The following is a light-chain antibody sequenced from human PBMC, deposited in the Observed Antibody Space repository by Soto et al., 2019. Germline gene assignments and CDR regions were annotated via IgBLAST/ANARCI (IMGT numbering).Light chain of an antibody. Sequence: ENELTQYPGTLSLSPGERATLSCRASQSVSSAYLAWYQQKPGQAPRLLIHGASSRATGIPDRFSGSGSGTDFTLTIRRLEPEDFAVYYCQQYGNSPWTFGQGTKVDI. CDR2: GAS. CDR3: QQYGNSPWT. J-gene: IGKJ1*01. CDR1: QSVSSAY. V-gene: IGKV3-20*01.